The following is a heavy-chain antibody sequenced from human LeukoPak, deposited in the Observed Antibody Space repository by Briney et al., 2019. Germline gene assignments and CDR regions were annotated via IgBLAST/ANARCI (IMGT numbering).Heavy chain of an antibody. D-gene: IGHD4-17*01. Sequence: GGSLRLSCAASGFTFSSYSMNWVRQAPGKGLEWVSSISSSSSYIYYADSVKGRFTISRDNAKNSLYLQMNSLRAEDTAVYYCARDGLVERTTVTTPGVSSDYWGQGTLVTVSS. CDR3: ARDGLVERTTVTTPGVSSDY. J-gene: IGHJ4*02. CDR2: ISSSSSYI. CDR1: GFTFSSYS. V-gene: IGHV3-21*01.